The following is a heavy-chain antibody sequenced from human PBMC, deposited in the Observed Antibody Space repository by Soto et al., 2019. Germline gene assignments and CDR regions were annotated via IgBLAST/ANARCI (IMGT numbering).Heavy chain of an antibody. V-gene: IGHV3-33*01. CDR1: GFNFNTYG. CDR2: IWFDESVN. D-gene: IGHD4-17*01. CDR3: ARNLRWEPQFDN. J-gene: IGHJ4*02. Sequence: QVQLVESAGGVVQPGTSLRLSCVASGFNFNTYGMHWVRQAPGKGLEWVAVIWFDESVNYYADSVKGRFTISRDSSKNTLYLHMNSLRDQDTAVYYCARNLRWEPQFDNCGQGTLVTVSS.